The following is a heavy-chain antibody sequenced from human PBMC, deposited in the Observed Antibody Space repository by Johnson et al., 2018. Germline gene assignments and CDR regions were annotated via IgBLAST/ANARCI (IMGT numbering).Heavy chain of an antibody. J-gene: IGHJ1*01. CDR2: INSDSSVK. D-gene: IGHD2-15*01. Sequence: VQLVQSGGGLIQPGGSLRVSCAASGFSFSSYWMHWVRQAPGKELVWVSRINSDSSVKNYADSVKGRFTISRDNAKDTLYLQMNSLRTGDTAFYYCARAHCSGVSCSSLQHWGQGTLVTVSS. V-gene: IGHV3-74*02. CDR3: ARAHCSGVSCSSLQH. CDR1: GFSFSSYW.